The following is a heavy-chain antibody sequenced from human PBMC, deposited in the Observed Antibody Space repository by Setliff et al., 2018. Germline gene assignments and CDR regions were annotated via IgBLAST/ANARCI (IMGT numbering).Heavy chain of an antibody. Sequence: GSLRLSCAASGASIMNYYWSWIRQPAGRGLEWIGRMSTTGTTTGTSSYNPSLQGRVAMSVDMSKNLFFLKISSLTTMDTAVYYCVRVGREYGDSGGFDAFSVWGQGREVTVSS. D-gene: IGHD4-17*01. CDR2: MSTTGTT. CDR3: VRVGREYGDSGGFDAFSV. CDR1: GASIMNYY. J-gene: IGHJ3*01. V-gene: IGHV4-4*07.